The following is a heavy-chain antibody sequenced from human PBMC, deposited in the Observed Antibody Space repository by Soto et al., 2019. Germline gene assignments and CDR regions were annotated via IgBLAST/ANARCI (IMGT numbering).Heavy chain of an antibody. J-gene: IGHJ5*02. CDR2: IYWDDDH. Sequence: QITLKESGPTLVKPTQPLTLTCTFSGLSLTTTGEAVGWIRQPPGKALEWLALIYWDDDHFYNPTLKTRLTITTDTTKDQVVLTLTNMDPVDTATYYCAPYLTASPAGWFDPWGQGILVTVSS. V-gene: IGHV2-5*02. CDR3: APYLTASPAGWFDP. D-gene: IGHD6-25*01. CDR1: GLSLTTTGEA.